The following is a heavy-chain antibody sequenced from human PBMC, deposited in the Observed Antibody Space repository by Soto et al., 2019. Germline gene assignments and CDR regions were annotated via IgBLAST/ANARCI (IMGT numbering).Heavy chain of an antibody. CDR2: IYYSGST. CDR1: GGSISSGGYY. J-gene: IGHJ3*02. D-gene: IGHD3-3*01. Sequence: PSETLSLTCTVSGGSISSGGYYWSWIRQHPGKGLEWIGYIYYSGSTYYNPSLKSRVTISVDTSKNQFSLKLSSVTAADTAVYYCARDQIFGVVIPADEAFDIWGPGTMVTVSS. V-gene: IGHV4-31*03. CDR3: ARDQIFGVVIPADEAFDI.